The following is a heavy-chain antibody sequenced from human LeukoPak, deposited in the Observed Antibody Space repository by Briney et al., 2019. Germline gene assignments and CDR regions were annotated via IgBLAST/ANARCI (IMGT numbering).Heavy chain of an antibody. CDR3: ARDQNPDYYDSSGYYFGAEPKIDY. CDR2: ISAYKGNT. Sequence: ASVKVSCKASGYTFTSYGSSWVGQAPGQGLEGMGWISAYKGNTNYAQKLQGRVTMTTDTSTSTAYMELRSLRSDDTAVYYCARDQNPDYYDSSGYYFGAEPKIDYWGQGTLVTVSS. D-gene: IGHD3-22*01. J-gene: IGHJ4*02. V-gene: IGHV1-18*01. CDR1: GYTFTSYG.